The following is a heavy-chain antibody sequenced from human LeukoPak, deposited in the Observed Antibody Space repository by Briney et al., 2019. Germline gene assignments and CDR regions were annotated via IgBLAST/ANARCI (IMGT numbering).Heavy chain of an antibody. CDR1: GFMFRDFTMAFDERT. CDR2: ISWDGGKT. J-gene: IGHJ3*01. D-gene: IGHD2-21*02. Sequence: PGGSLRLSCAASGFMFRDFTMAFDERTIHWVRQAPGKGLGWGSLISWDGGKTDYADSVKGRFTISTDNRQHSLYLQMNSLRGDDTAVYYCVNDYALPGGDRYAFHLWGQGTMVTVSS. V-gene: IGHV3-43*01. CDR3: VNDYALPGGDRYAFHL.